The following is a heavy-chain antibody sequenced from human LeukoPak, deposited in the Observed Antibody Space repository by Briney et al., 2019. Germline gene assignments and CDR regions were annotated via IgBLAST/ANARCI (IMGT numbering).Heavy chain of an antibody. D-gene: IGHD3-10*01. V-gene: IGHV3-33*01. CDR2: IWYDGSNK. CDR1: GFTFSSYG. J-gene: IGHJ3*02. CDR3: ARVGFGELFDAFDI. Sequence: GRSLRLSCAASGFTFSSYGMHWVRQAPGKGLEWVAVIWYDGSNKYYADSVKGQFTISRDNSKNTLYLQMNSLRAEDTAVYYCARVGFGELFDAFDIWGQGTMVTVSS.